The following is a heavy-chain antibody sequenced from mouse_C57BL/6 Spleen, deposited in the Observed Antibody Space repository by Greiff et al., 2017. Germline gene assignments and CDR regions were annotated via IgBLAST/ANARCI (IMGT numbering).Heavy chain of an antibody. Sequence: VQGVESGPELVKPGASVKISCKASGYTFTDYYINWVKQRPGQGLEWIGWIFPGSGSTYYNEKFKGKATLTVDKSSSTAYMLLSSLTSEDSAVYFCARPHYYGSSDYFDYWGQGTTLTVSS. J-gene: IGHJ2*01. CDR2: IFPGSGST. V-gene: IGHV1-75*01. CDR3: ARPHYYGSSDYFDY. D-gene: IGHD1-1*01. CDR1: GYTFTDYY.